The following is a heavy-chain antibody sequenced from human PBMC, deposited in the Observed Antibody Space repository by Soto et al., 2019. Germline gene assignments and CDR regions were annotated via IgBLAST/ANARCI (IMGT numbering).Heavy chain of an antibody. J-gene: IGHJ4*02. D-gene: IGHD3-9*01. CDR3: AKGYDILTGYPPDY. V-gene: IGHV3-23*01. CDR2: ISGSGGST. Sequence: GGSLRLSCAASGFTFSSYAMSWVRQAPGKGLEWVSAISGSGGSTYYADSVKGRFTISRDNSKNTLYLQMNSLRAEDTAVYYCAKGYDILTGYPPDYWGQGTLVTVSS. CDR1: GFTFSSYA.